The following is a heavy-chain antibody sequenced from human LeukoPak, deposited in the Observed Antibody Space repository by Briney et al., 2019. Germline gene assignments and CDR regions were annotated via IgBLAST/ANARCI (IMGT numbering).Heavy chain of an antibody. CDR3: AKDTAEYQLPDY. CDR2: ISWDGGST. J-gene: IGHJ4*02. V-gene: IGHV3-43*01. Sequence: PGGSLRLSCAASGFTFDDYTVHWVRQAPGKGLEWVSLISWDGGSTYYADSVKGRFTISRDNSKNSLYLQMNSLRTEDTALYYCAKDTAEYQLPDYWGQGTLVTVSS. D-gene: IGHD2-2*01. CDR1: GFTFDDYT.